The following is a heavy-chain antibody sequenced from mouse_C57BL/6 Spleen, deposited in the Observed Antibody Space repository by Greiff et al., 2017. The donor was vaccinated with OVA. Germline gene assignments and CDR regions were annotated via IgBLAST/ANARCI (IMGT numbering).Heavy chain of an antibody. J-gene: IGHJ4*01. CDR2: IDPEDGET. V-gene: IGHV14-2*01. CDR1: FFTIKDYY. CDR3: ARDYYGSSYGAMDY. D-gene: IGHD1-1*01. Sequence: VPLHASVPALFPPGASVTLSCTASFFTIKDYYMHLVKQRTEQGLEWIGRIDPEDGETKYAPKFQGKATITADTSSNTAYLPLSSLTSEDTAVYYCARDYYGSSYGAMDYWGQGTSVTVSS.